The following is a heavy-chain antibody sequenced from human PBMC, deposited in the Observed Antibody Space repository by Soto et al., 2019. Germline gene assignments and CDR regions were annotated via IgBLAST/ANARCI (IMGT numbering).Heavy chain of an antibody. V-gene: IGHV1-18*01. CDR2: ISAYNGNT. CDR3: ARDREIHYYYYGMDV. CDR1: GYTFTSYG. Sequence: QVQLVQSGAEVKKPGASVKVSCKASGYTFTSYGISWVRQAPGQGLEWMGWISAYNGNTNYAQKLQGRVTMTTDTSTSTGYMELRSLRSDDTAVYYCARDREIHYYYYGMDVWGQGTTVTVSS. J-gene: IGHJ6*02. D-gene: IGHD1-26*01.